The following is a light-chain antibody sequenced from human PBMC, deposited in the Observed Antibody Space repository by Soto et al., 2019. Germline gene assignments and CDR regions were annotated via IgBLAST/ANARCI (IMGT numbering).Light chain of an antibody. CDR2: ATS. CDR3: QQYIRWPRMLS. V-gene: IGKV3-15*01. Sequence: EIVLTQSPAPLYLSPGERDTLSCRASQSLSSNVAWYQQRPGQAPRLLIYATSSRASDVPARFSGGGSGTEFTLLIASLQSDDFSIDKCQQYIRWPRMLSFCGGT. CDR1: QSLSSN. J-gene: IGKJ4*01.